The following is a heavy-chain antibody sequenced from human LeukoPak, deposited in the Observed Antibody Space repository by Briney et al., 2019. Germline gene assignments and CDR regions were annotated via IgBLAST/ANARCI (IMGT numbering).Heavy chain of an antibody. V-gene: IGHV3-30*18. D-gene: IGHD6-19*01. CDR2: ISYDGSNK. CDR3: AKGEDSSGWYLGY. CDR1: GFTFSSYG. Sequence: GVSLRLSCAASGFTFSSYGMHWVRQAPGKGLEWVAVISYDGSNKYYADSVKGRFTISRDNSKNTLYLQMNSLRAEDTAVYYCAKGEDSSGWYLGYWGQGTLVTVSS. J-gene: IGHJ4*02.